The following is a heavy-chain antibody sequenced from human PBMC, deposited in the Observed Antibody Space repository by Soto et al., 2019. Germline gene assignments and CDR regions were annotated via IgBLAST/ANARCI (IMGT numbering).Heavy chain of an antibody. V-gene: IGHV1-18*04. J-gene: IGHJ4*02. CDR2: ISAYNGNT. CDR1: GYTFTSYG. D-gene: IGHD3-3*01. CDR3: ARIPPPRGITIFVVVIIAPDY. Sequence: GASVKVSCKASGYTFTSYGISWVRQAPGQGLEWMGWISAYNGNTNYAQKLQGRVTMTTDTSTSTAYMELRSLRSDDTAVYYCARIPPPRGITIFVVVIIAPDYWGQGTRVTVPS.